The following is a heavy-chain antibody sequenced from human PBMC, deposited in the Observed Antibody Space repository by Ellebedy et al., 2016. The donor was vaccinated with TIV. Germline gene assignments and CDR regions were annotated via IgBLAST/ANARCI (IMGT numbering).Heavy chain of an antibody. Sequence: SGPTLVKPTQTLTLTCTFSGFSLSTSGMCVTWIRQPPGKALEWLALIRWDDDKYYNTSLKARLTISKDTSNNQVVLSMTNLDPVDTATYYCARMSYGDFGGDLGYWGQGTLVTVSS. J-gene: IGHJ4*02. CDR2: IRWDDDK. CDR1: GFSLSTSGMC. V-gene: IGHV2-70*01. D-gene: IGHD4-17*01. CDR3: ARMSYGDFGGDLGY.